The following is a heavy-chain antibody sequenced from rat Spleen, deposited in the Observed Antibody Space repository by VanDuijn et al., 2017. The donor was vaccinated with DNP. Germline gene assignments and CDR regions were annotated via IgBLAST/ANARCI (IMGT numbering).Heavy chain of an antibody. J-gene: IGHJ2*01. CDR1: GFTFSDYN. CDR3: ATGSFDY. D-gene: IGHD5-1*01. CDR2: ISYDGSST. V-gene: IGHV5-7*01. Sequence: EVQLVESGGGLVQPGRSLKLSCAVSGFTFSDYNMAWVRQAPKKGLEWVATISYDGSSTYYRDSVKGRFTISRDNAKSTLYLQMDSLRSEDTATYYCATGSFDYWGQGVMVTVSS.